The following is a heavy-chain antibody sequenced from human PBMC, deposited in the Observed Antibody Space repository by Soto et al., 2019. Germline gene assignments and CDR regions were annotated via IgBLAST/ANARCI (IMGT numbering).Heavy chain of an antibody. CDR1: GGTFSTYS. CDR3: ARAPPTRTGGSCYKGSQYYCYHMDV. V-gene: IGHV1-69*01. Sequence: QVQLVQSGAEVKKPGSSVKVSCMASGGTFSTYSFTWVRQAPGQGLEWMGGIIPIFGSTNYPQKFEGRVTITADESTRTAYMELSSLRSEGAAVYYCARAPPTRTGGSCYKGSQYYCYHMDVWGQGTTVIVSS. D-gene: IGHD2-15*01. CDR2: IIPIFGST. J-gene: IGHJ6*02.